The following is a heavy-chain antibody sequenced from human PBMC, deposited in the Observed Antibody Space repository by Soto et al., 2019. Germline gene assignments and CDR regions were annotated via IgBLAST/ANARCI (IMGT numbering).Heavy chain of an antibody. CDR1: GDSITSADYY. Sequence: LSLTCSVSGDSITSADYYWSWIRQSPERGLEWIGYIYYSGSTDYNPSFQSRLTISIDTSKNQFSLRLRSVTAADTAVYYCVAYRLLFDFWGQGTPVTVPQ. V-gene: IGHV4-30-4*01. J-gene: IGHJ4*02. D-gene: IGHD1-26*01. CDR2: IYYSGST. CDR3: VAYRLLFDF.